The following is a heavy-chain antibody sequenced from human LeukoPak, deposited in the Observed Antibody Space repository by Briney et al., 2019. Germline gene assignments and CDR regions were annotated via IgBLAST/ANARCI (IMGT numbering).Heavy chain of an antibody. CDR1: GYTFTGYY. V-gene: IGHV1-2*02. CDR3: ARGGYSGSYFLHDAFGI. CDR2: INPNSGGT. D-gene: IGHD1-26*01. Sequence: GASVKVSCKASGYTFTGYYMHWVRQAPGQGLEWMGWINPNSGGTNYAQKFQGRVTMTRDTSISTAYMELSRLRSDDTAVYYCARGGYSGSYFLHDAFGIWGQGTMVTVSS. J-gene: IGHJ3*02.